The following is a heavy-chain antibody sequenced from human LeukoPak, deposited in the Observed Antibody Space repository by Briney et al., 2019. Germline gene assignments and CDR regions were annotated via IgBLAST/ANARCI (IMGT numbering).Heavy chain of an antibody. CDR3: ARASPMTTVAYTAGRY. CDR1: GFTFSSYW. D-gene: IGHD4-23*01. Sequence: PGGSLRLSCAASGFTFSSYWMSWVRQAPGKGLEWVANIKQDGSEKYYVDSVKGRFTISRDNAKNSLYLQMNSLRAEDTAVYYCARASPMTTVAYTAGRYWGQGTLVTVPS. J-gene: IGHJ4*02. V-gene: IGHV3-7*01. CDR2: IKQDGSEK.